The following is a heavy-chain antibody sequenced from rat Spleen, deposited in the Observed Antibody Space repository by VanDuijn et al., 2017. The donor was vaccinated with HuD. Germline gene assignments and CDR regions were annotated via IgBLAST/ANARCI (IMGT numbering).Heavy chain of an antibody. CDR1: GFTFSSFP. Sequence: EVQLVESGGGLVQPGRSLKLSCAASGFTFSSFPMAWVRQDPEKGLEWVAYINYDTGTTYYRDSVKGRFTISRDNAESTLSLQMDSLRPEDTATYYCTRVDYPGIDHYFDYWGQGVMVTVSS. D-gene: IGHD1-4*01. CDR3: TRVDYPGIDHYFDY. CDR2: INYDTGTT. V-gene: IGHV5-20*01. J-gene: IGHJ2*01.